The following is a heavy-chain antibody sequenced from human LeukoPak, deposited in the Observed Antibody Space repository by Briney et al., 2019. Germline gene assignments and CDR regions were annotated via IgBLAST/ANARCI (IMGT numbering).Heavy chain of an antibody. CDR2: INVNSGGT. V-gene: IGHV1-2*02. J-gene: IGHJ4*02. Sequence: ASVKVSCKASGYTFTDDYIHWVRQAPGQGLEWMGWINVNSGGTNYAQKFYARVTMTRDTSISTAYMELSRLRSDDTAVFYCARSPHILTGEDFDFWGEGTLVTVSS. D-gene: IGHD3-9*01. CDR3: ARSPHILTGEDFDF. CDR1: GYTFTDDY.